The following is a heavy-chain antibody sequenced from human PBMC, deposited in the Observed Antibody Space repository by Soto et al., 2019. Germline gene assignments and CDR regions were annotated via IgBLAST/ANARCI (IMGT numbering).Heavy chain of an antibody. CDR3: ARESSSSWYSSYYFDY. Sequence: GGSLRPSCAASGFTFSSYAMHWVRQAPGKGLEWVAVISYDGSNKYYADSVKGRFTTSRDNSKNTLYLQMNSLRAEDTAVYYCARESSSSWYSSYYFDYWGQGTLVTVSS. CDR2: ISYDGSNK. D-gene: IGHD6-13*01. J-gene: IGHJ4*02. V-gene: IGHV3-30-3*01. CDR1: GFTFSSYA.